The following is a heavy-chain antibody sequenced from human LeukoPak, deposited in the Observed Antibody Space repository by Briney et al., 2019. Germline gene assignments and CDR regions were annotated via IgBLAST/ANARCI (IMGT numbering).Heavy chain of an antibody. CDR2: IYYSGST. J-gene: IGHJ4*02. CDR3: ARDVPYYYDSSGYYSPFDC. Sequence: PSETLSLTCTVSGGSISSSSYYWGWIRQPPGKGLEWIGSIYYSGSTYYNPSLKSRVTISVDTSKNQFSLKLSSVTAADTAIYYCARDVPYYYDSSGYYSPFDCWGQGTLVTVSS. D-gene: IGHD3-22*01. V-gene: IGHV4-39*02. CDR1: GGSISSSSYY.